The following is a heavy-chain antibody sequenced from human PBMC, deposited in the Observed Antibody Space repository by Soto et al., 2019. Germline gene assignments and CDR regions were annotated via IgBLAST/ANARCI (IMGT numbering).Heavy chain of an antibody. Sequence: ETLSLTCAVYGGSFSGYYWIWIRQPPGKVLEWIGEINHSGSTNYNPSLKSRVTISVDTSKNQFSLKLSSVTAADTAVYYCARGYQMLLYRRKWFDPCGQGTLLAVCS. D-gene: IGHD2-2*02. CDR2: INHSGST. J-gene: IGHJ5*02. V-gene: IGHV4-34*01. CDR1: GGSFSGYY. CDR3: ARGYQMLLYRRKWFDP.